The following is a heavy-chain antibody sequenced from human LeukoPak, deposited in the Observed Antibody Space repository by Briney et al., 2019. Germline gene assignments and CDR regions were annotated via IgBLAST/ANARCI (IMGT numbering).Heavy chain of an antibody. Sequence: GASVKVSCKASGGTFSSYAISWVRQAPGQGLEWMGGIIPIFGTANYAQKFQGRVAITADKSTSTAYMELSSLRSEDTAVYYCARTREYSSSYYYYYMDVWGKGTTVTVSS. J-gene: IGHJ6*03. CDR1: GGTFSSYA. CDR3: ARTREYSSSYYYYYMDV. V-gene: IGHV1-69*06. CDR2: IIPIFGTA. D-gene: IGHD6-13*01.